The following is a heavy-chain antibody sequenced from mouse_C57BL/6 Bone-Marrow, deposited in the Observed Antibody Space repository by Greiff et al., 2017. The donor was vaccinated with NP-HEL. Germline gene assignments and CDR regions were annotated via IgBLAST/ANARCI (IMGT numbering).Heavy chain of an antibody. CDR3: ARATYYDYDGAMDY. Sequence: EVQLQQSGPELVKPGASVKISCKASGYTFTDYYVNWVQQRHGKSLEWIGDINPNNGGTSYNQKFKGKATLTVDKSSSTAYMELRSLTSEDSAVYYCARATYYDYDGAMDYWGQGTSVTVSS. J-gene: IGHJ4*01. CDR1: GYTFTDYY. D-gene: IGHD2-4*01. CDR2: INPNNGGT. V-gene: IGHV1-26*01.